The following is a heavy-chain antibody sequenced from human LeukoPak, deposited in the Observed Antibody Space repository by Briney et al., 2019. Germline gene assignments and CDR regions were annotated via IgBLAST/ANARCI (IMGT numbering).Heavy chain of an antibody. CDR3: ARLVVVAPYAFGI. D-gene: IGHD3-22*01. CDR1: GFTFSSYS. J-gene: IGHJ3*02. Sequence: GGFLRLSCAASGFTFSSYSMNWVRQAPGKGLEWVSSISSSSSYIYYADSVKGRFTISRDNAKNSLYLQMNSLRAEDTAVYYCARLVVVAPYAFGIWGQGTMVTVSS. CDR2: ISSSSSYI. V-gene: IGHV3-21*01.